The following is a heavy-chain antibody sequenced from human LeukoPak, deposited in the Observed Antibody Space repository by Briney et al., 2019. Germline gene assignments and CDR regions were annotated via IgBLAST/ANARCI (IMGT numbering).Heavy chain of an antibody. CDR2: IRSRANSYAT. Sequence: GGSLRLSCAASGFTFSGSAMHWVRQASGKGLEWVGRIRSRANSYATVYAASVEGRFTISRDDSKNTAYLQVNSLKTEDTAVYYCTTPGDTAMPNFDYWGQGTLVTVSS. V-gene: IGHV3-73*01. CDR1: GFTFSGSA. J-gene: IGHJ4*02. D-gene: IGHD5-18*01. CDR3: TTPGDTAMPNFDY.